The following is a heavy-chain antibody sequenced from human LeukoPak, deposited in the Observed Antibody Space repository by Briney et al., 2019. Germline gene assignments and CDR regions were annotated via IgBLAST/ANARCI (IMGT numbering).Heavy chain of an antibody. Sequence: GGSLRLSCAASGFTFSSYGMHWVRQAPGKGLEWVAFIRYDGSNKYYADSVKGRFTISRDNSKNTLYLQMNSLRAEDTAVYYCAKDRGNVVVPAAMDYWGQGTLVTVSS. D-gene: IGHD2-2*01. CDR3: AKDRGNVVVPAAMDY. V-gene: IGHV3-30*02. CDR1: GFTFSSYG. CDR2: IRYDGSNK. J-gene: IGHJ4*02.